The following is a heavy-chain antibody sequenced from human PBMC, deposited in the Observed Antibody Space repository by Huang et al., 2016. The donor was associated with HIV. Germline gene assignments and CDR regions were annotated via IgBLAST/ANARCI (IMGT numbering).Heavy chain of an antibody. Sequence: QVQLVQSGAEVKKPGASVKVSCKASGYTFSSFGISWVRQAPGQGLEWVGWISVYNGNTKFAQKCQSRLTMTTDTSTSTAYMELRSLGSDDTAVYYCARGGGIQLWLLGYYYMDVWGNGTTVTVSS. D-gene: IGHD5-18*01. CDR3: ARGGGIQLWLLGYYYMDV. J-gene: IGHJ6*03. CDR1: GYTFSSFG. CDR2: ISVYNGNT. V-gene: IGHV1-18*01.